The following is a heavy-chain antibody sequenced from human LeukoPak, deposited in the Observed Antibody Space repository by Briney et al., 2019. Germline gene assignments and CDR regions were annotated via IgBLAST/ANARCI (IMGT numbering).Heavy chain of an antibody. Sequence: ASVKVSCKASGGTFSSYAISLVRQAPGQGLEWMGGIIPIFGTANYAQKFQGRVTITADESTSTAYMELSSLRSEDTAVYYCARDGQGYCSGGSCYIGYYFDYWGQGTLVTVSS. CDR2: IIPIFGTA. CDR1: GGTFSSYA. CDR3: ARDGQGYCSGGSCYIGYYFDY. J-gene: IGHJ4*02. V-gene: IGHV1-69*13. D-gene: IGHD2-15*01.